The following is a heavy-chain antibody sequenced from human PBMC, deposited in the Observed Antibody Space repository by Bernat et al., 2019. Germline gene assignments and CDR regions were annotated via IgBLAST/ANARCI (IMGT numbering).Heavy chain of an antibody. D-gene: IGHD6-19*01. CDR1: GGSFSGYY. J-gene: IGHJ5*02. V-gene: IGHV4-34*01. CDR3: ARAPLIAVAGTGNWFDP. Sequence: QVQLQQWGAGLLKPSETLSLTCAVYGGSFSGYYWSWIRQPPGKGLEWIGEINHSGSTNDNPSLKIRVTITVDTSKNQFSLKLSAVTAADTAVYYCARAPLIAVAGTGNWFDPWGQGTLVTVST. CDR2: INHSGST.